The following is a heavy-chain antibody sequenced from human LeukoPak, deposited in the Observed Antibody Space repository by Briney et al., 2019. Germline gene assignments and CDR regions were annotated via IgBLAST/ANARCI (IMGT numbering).Heavy chain of an antibody. CDR1: GFTFSSYA. D-gene: IGHD6-13*01. V-gene: IGHV3-23*01. Sequence: SGGSLRLSCAATGFTFSSYAMSWVRQAPGKGLEWVSAISGSGSSTYYADSVKGRFTISRDNSKNTLYLQMNSLRAEDTAVYYCAKGEAAAGTSSWFDPWGQGTLVTVSS. J-gene: IGHJ5*02. CDR2: ISGSGSST. CDR3: AKGEAAAGTSSWFDP.